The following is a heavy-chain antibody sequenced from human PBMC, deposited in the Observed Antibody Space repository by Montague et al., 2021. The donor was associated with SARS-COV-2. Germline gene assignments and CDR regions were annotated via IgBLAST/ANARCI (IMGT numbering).Heavy chain of an antibody. CDR2: IFHSGST. V-gene: IGHV4-39*02. D-gene: IGHD5-18*01. CDR1: GASISTGTYY. Sequence: SETLSLTCTVSGASISTGTYYWGWIRQPPGQGLDWIGNIFHSGSTYYNPSPKSRVTMSVDTSKNHFSLKLNSVTAADTAIYYCSSLTWMELWLSGYYFDSWGQGTLVTVSS. J-gene: IGHJ4*02. CDR3: SSLTWMELWLSGYYFDS.